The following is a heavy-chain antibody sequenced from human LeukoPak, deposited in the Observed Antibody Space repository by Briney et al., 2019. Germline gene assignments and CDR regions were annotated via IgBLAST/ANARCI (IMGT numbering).Heavy chain of an antibody. V-gene: IGHV3-30*07. CDR2: VSSDGSTK. CDR1: GFTFSSYA. CDR3: VTDRYSDSAFGD. D-gene: IGHD1-26*01. J-gene: IGHJ4*02. Sequence: GGSLRLSCAASGFTFSSYAMHWVRQAPGKGLEWVAVVSSDGSTKYYADSVEGRFTISRDNAKNMLYLQTNDLRAEDTAVYYCVTDRYSDSAFGDWGQGTLVTVSS.